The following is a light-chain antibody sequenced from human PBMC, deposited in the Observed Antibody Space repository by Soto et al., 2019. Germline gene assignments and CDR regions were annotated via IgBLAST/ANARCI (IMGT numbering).Light chain of an antibody. CDR3: QRYNTFSGT. V-gene: IGKV3-11*01. CDR1: QSVSSY. J-gene: IGKJ1*01. Sequence: EIVLTQSPGTLSLSPGERATLSCRASQSVSSYLAWYQQKPGQAPRLLIYDASNRATGIPARFSGSGSGTDFTLTISSLQPDDFATYYCQRYNTFSGTFGPGTKVDI. CDR2: DAS.